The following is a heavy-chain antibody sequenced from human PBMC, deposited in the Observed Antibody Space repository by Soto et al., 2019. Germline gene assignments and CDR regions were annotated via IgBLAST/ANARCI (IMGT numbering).Heavy chain of an antibody. D-gene: IGHD5-12*01. CDR1: GGTFSSYA. V-gene: IGHV1-69*13. CDR2: IIPIFGTA. Sequence: SVKVSCKASGGTFSSYAISWVRQAPGQGLEWMGGIIPIFGTANYAQKFQGRVTITADESTSTAYMELSSLRSEDTAVYYCAANGRDGYNYHYYYGTDVWGQGTTVTVSS. J-gene: IGHJ6*02. CDR3: AANGRDGYNYHYYYGTDV.